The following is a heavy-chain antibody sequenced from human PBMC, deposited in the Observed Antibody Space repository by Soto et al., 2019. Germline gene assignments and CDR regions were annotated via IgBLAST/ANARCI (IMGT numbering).Heavy chain of an antibody. D-gene: IGHD3-22*01. Sequence: PWGSLKISGKGSGYSCTSYSIGWERQMPGKGLEWMGITYPGDSDTRYSPSFEGQVTISAAKSISTAYLQGSSLKASDTAMYYCARLGTYYYDSSATLLDPWGQGTLVTVSS. CDR3: ARLGTYYYDSSATLLDP. V-gene: IGHV5-51*01. CDR1: GYSCTSYS. CDR2: TYPGDSDT. J-gene: IGHJ5*02.